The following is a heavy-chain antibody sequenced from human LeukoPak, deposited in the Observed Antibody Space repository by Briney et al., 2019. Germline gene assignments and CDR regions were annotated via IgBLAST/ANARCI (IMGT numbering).Heavy chain of an antibody. Sequence: GGSLRLSCAASGFTFSSYGMTWVRPAPGKGRAWVSAISESGGSPYYADSVKGRSTISRDNSKNTLYLQMNSLRAEDTAVYYCAKYGLAGSGRYHDASDIWGQGTMVTVSS. J-gene: IGHJ3*02. V-gene: IGHV3-23*01. CDR3: AKYGLAGSGRYHDASDI. CDR1: GFTFSSYG. CDR2: ISESGGSP. D-gene: IGHD3-10*01.